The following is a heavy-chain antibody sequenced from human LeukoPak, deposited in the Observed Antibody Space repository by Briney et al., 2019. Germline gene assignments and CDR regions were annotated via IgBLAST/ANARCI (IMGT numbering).Heavy chain of an antibody. V-gene: IGHV3-33*01. J-gene: IGHJ6*04. CDR1: GFTFSSYG. CDR2: IWDDGSNK. D-gene: IGHD3-10*01. CDR3: ARDPALYYYGSGSYYYYYGMDV. Sequence: GGSLRLSCAASGFTFSSYGMHWVRQAPGKGLEWVAVIWDDGSNKYYADSVKGRFTISRDNSKNTLYLQMNSLRAEDTAVYYCARDPALYYYGSGSYYYYYGMDVWGKGTTVTVSS.